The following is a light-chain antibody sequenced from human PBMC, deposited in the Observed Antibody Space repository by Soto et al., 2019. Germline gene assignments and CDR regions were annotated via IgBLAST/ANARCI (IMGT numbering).Light chain of an antibody. J-gene: IGLJ2*01. CDR2: LEGSGSY. CDR3: ETWDSNTRV. Sequence: QLVLTQSSSASASRGSSVKLTCTLSSGHSSYIIAWHQQQPGKAPRYLMKLEGSGSYNKGSGVPDRFSGSSSGADRYLTISNLQFEGEANYYCETWDSNTRVFGGGTKLTVL. CDR1: SGHSSYI. V-gene: IGLV4-60*02.